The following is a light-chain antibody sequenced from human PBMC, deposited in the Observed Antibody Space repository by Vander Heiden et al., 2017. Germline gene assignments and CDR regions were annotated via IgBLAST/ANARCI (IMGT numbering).Light chain of an antibody. CDR1: ALPGQY. CDR3: QSADINGFFGL. Sequence: YELTQPPPVSVSPGQTARITCSGEALPGQYGYWYQQMPGQAPVMVRYYGSGKPSGTPYRVSCSISGTTVTLTISRVHAEDEADYYFQSADINGFFGLFGGGTKLTVL. J-gene: IGLJ2*01. V-gene: IGLV3-25*03. CDR2: YGS.